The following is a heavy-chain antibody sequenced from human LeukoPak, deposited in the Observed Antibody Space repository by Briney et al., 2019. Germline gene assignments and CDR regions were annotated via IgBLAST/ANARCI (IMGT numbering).Heavy chain of an antibody. CDR1: GFTFSSYW. CDR2: INTDGSST. J-gene: IGHJ3*02. V-gene: IGHV3-74*01. Sequence: GGSLRLSCAASGFTFSSYWMHWVRQAPGKGLVWVSRINTDGSSTSYADSVKGRFTISRDNAKNTLYLQMNSLRAEDTAVYYCATSMIVVVKHAFDIWGQGTMVTVSS. CDR3: ATSMIVVVKHAFDI. D-gene: IGHD3-22*01.